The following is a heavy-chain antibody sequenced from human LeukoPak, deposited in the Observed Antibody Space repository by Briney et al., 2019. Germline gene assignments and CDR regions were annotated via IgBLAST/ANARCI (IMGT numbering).Heavy chain of an antibody. CDR1: GGSISSSSYY. V-gene: IGHV4-39*01. Sequence: SETLSLTCTVSGGSISSSSYYWGWIRQPPGKGLEWIGSIYYSGSTYYNPSLKSRVTISVDTSKNQFSLKLSSVTAADTAVYYCARIRIAAAGTPIYYYYYGMDVWGQGTTVTVSS. J-gene: IGHJ6*02. D-gene: IGHD6-13*01. CDR3: ARIRIAAAGTPIYYYYYGMDV. CDR2: IYYSGST.